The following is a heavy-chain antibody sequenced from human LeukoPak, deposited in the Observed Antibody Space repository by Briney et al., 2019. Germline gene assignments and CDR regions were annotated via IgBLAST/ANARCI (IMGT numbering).Heavy chain of an antibody. D-gene: IGHD2-15*01. V-gene: IGHV3-30*02. CDR3: VRVKGSYFDY. CDR2: IRYDGSNK. J-gene: IGHJ4*02. Sequence: PGGSLRLSCAASGFTFSSYGMHWVRQAPGKGLEWVAFIRYDGSNKYYADSVKGRFTISRDNSKNTLYLQMNSPRAEDTAVYYCVRVKGSYFDYWGQGALVTVSS. CDR1: GFTFSSYG.